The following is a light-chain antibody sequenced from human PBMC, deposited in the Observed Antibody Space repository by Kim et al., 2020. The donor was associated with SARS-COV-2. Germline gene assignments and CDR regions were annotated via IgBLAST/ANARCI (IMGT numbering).Light chain of an antibody. J-gene: IGKJ4*01. CDR2: NVS. CDR1: QSFDNW. V-gene: IGKV1-5*03. Sequence: DFQMTQSPSTLSASVGDRVTITCRASQSFDNWLAWYQQKPGKAPKCLIYNVSTLKSGVPLRFSGSGSGTEFTLTISSLQPDDFATYYCQRYNYLFGGGTKVDIK. CDR3: QRYNYL.